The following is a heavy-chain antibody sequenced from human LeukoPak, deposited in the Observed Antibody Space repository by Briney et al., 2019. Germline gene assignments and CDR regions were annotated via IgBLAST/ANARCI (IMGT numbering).Heavy chain of an antibody. CDR1: GGSISSYY. V-gene: IGHV4-59*01. Sequence: SETLSLTCTVSGGSISSYYWSWIRQPPGKGLEWLGYIYYSGSTTNNPSLKSQVTISVDTSKNQFSLKLSSVTAADTAVYYCARVNLVPAAIPYYYYYGMDVWGQGTTVTVSS. CDR2: IYYSGST. J-gene: IGHJ6*02. CDR3: ARVNLVPAAIPYYYYYGMDV. D-gene: IGHD2-2*02.